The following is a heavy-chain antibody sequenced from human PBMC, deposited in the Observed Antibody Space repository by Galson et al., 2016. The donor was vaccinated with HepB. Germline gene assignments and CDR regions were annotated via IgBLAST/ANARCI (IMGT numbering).Heavy chain of an antibody. CDR3: ASFPSGFSYGLVY. Sequence: TLSLTCTVSGGSISSGSYYWSWIRQHPGKGLEWIGHIFYSGSTYYNPSLKSRLTISVDTFKKQFSLKLSSLTAADPAVYYCASFPSGFSYGLVYWGQGTLVTVSS. D-gene: IGHD5-18*01. CDR1: GGSISSGSYY. CDR2: IFYSGST. V-gene: IGHV4-31*03. J-gene: IGHJ4*02.